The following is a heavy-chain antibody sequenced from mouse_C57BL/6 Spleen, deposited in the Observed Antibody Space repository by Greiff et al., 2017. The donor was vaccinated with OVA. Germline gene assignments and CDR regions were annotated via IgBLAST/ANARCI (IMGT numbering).Heavy chain of an antibody. CDR1: GFTFSDYG. D-gene: IGHD2-1*01. V-gene: IGHV5-17*01. J-gene: IGHJ4*01. CDR2: ISSGSSTI. Sequence: EVLLVESGGGLAKPGGSLKLSCAASGFTFSDYGMHWVRQAPEQGLEWVAYISSGSSTIYYADTVKGRFTISRDNAKNTLFLQMTSLRSEDTAMYYCAGNYDYYAMDYWGQGTSVTVSS. CDR3: AGNYDYYAMDY.